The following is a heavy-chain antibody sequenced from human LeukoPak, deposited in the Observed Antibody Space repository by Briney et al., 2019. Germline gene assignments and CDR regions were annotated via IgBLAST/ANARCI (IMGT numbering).Heavy chain of an antibody. Sequence: SVKVSCKASGYTFTGYYMHWVRQAPGPGLEWMGGIIPIFGTSNYAQKFQGRVTITADESTSPAYMELSSLRSEDTAVYYCARSARRDYYYYYYMDVWGKGTTVTVSS. D-gene: IGHD6-25*01. CDR1: GYTFTGYY. CDR3: ARSARRDYYYYYYMDV. CDR2: IIPIFGTS. J-gene: IGHJ6*03. V-gene: IGHV1-69*13.